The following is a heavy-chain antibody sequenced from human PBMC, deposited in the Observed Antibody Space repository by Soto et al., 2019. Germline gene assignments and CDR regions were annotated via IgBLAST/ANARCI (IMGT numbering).Heavy chain of an antibody. Sequence: SQTLSLTCAISGDSVSSNSAAWNWIRQSPSRDLEWLGRTYYRSKWYNDYAVSVKSRITINPDTSKNQFSLQLNSVTPEDTAVYYCARDRGSSSGWLNNWFDPWGQGTLVTVS. CDR1: GDSVSSNSAA. CDR3: ARDRGSSSGWLNNWFDP. D-gene: IGHD6-19*01. V-gene: IGHV6-1*01. CDR2: TYYRSKWYN. J-gene: IGHJ5*02.